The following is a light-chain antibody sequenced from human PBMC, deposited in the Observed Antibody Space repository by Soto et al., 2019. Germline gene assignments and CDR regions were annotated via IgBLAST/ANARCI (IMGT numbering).Light chain of an antibody. CDR1: QSLLHSNVYNY. Sequence: IVMTQSPLSLPVTPGEPASISCRSSQSLLHSNVYNYLDWYLQKPGQSPQLLIYLCSNRASGVPDRFSGSGSGTDFTLKISRVEAEDVGVYYCMQGLQTRAFGQGTRLEIK. CDR2: LCS. J-gene: IGKJ5*01. CDR3: MQGLQTRA. V-gene: IGKV2-28*01.